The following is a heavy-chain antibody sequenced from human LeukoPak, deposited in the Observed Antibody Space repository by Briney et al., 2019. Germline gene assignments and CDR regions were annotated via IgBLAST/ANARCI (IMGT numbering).Heavy chain of an antibody. CDR2: ISSSGSTI. D-gene: IGHD3-22*01. CDR3: AREDYYYDSSGYCSY. J-gene: IGHJ4*02. CDR1: GFTFTTYW. Sequence: GGSLRLSCAASGFTFTTYWMNWVRQAPGKGLEWVSYISSSGSTIYYADSVKGRFTISRDNAKNSLYLQMNSLRAEDTAVYYCAREDYYYDSSGYCSYWGQGTLVTVSS. V-gene: IGHV3-48*04.